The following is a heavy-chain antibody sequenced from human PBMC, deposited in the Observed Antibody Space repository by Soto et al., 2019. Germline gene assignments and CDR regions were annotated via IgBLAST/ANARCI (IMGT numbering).Heavy chain of an antibody. CDR1: GGTFSSYA. D-gene: IGHD3-22*01. V-gene: IGHV1-69*12. CDR2: IIPIFGTA. J-gene: IGHJ5*02. Sequence: QVQLVQSGAEVKKPGSSVKVSCKASGGTFSSYAITWVRQAPGQGLEWMGGIIPIFGTANYAQKFQARVTITADESRGTAYMELSSGRSEDTAVYYCARDRGPSSGYYPYWFDPWGQGTLVTVSS. CDR3: ARDRGPSSGYYPYWFDP.